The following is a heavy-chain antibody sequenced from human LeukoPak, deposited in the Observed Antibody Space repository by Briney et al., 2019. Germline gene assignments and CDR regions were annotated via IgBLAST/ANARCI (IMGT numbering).Heavy chain of an antibody. Sequence: GGSLRLSCAASGFTFSHHGVHWVRQAPGKGLEWVAFILYDGSKKYYVDSVKGRFTISRDNSKNALSLQMNSLRPEDTAIYYCARAVDKGTGYYMDFRGQGTLVTVSS. J-gene: IGHJ4*02. D-gene: IGHD3-22*01. CDR3: ARAVDKGTGYYMDF. CDR1: GFTFSHHG. V-gene: IGHV3-30*02. CDR2: ILYDGSKK.